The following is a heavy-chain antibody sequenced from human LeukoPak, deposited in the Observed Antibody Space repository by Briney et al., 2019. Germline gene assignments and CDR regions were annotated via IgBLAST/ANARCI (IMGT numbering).Heavy chain of an antibody. CDR2: ISGSAGST. Sequence: GGSLRLSCAASGFTFSSYAMSWVRQAPGKGLEWVSGISGSAGSTYYADSVKGRFTISRDNSKNTLYLQMNSLRAEDTAVYYCAKDRHAPGRYCSSTTCFPFDPWGQGTLVTVSS. CDR3: AKDRHAPGRYCSSTTCFPFDP. D-gene: IGHD2-2*01. V-gene: IGHV3-23*01. J-gene: IGHJ5*02. CDR1: GFTFSSYA.